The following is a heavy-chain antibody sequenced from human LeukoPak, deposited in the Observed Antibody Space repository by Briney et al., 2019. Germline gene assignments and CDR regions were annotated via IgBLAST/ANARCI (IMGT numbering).Heavy chain of an antibody. CDR1: SGSISSFY. CDR2: IHYTGNT. Sequence: PSETLSLTCTVSSGSISSFYWNWIRQPPGKALEWIGHIHYTGNTNYNPSLKSRVTISVDTSKNQFSLYLSSVTAADTAVYYCAISTVIAPEFDSWGQGTLVTVSS. J-gene: IGHJ4*02. V-gene: IGHV4-59*01. CDR3: AISTVIAPEFDS. D-gene: IGHD2-21*01.